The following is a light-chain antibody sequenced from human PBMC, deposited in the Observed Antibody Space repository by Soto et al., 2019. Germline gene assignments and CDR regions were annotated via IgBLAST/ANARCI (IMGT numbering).Light chain of an antibody. J-gene: IGLJ1*01. CDR3: QVWDITTDHYV. CDR1: NIGSKR. Sequence: SYELTQPPSVSVXPEKTARLXCGGDNIGSKRVHWYRQKPGQAPVLVIYYDSDRPSGIPERFSGSNSGNTATLTINRVEAGDEADYYCQVWDITTDHYVFGTGTKLTVL. CDR2: YDS. V-gene: IGLV3-21*04.